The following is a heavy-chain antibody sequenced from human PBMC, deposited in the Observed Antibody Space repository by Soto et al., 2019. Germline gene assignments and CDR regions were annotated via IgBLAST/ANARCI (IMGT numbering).Heavy chain of an antibody. Sequence: SETLSLTCTVPGGSISSSSYYWGWIRQPPGKGLEWIGSIYYSGSTYYNPSLKSRVTISVDTSKNQFSLKLSSVTAADTAVYYCARGPRKSAAHTFYYYYDYMDVWGKGTTVTGSS. CDR3: ARGPRKSAAHTFYYYYDYMDV. CDR1: GGSISSSSYY. V-gene: IGHV4-39*01. J-gene: IGHJ6*03. CDR2: IYYSGST.